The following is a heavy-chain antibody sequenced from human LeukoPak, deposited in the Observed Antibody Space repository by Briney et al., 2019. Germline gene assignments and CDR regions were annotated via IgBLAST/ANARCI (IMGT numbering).Heavy chain of an antibody. CDR3: ARRSRLYKHETTGYHDS. Sequence: SETLSLTCNVSGDYITTTNYYWAWLREPPGKGLDGIASIFYSGITYYNPSLKSRVLISMDTSKKQISLELTSVTATDTAIYYCARRSRLYKHETTGYHDSWGQGTLVTVSS. D-gene: IGHD3-9*01. J-gene: IGHJ4*02. V-gene: IGHV4-39*01. CDR1: GDYITTTNYY. CDR2: IFYSGIT.